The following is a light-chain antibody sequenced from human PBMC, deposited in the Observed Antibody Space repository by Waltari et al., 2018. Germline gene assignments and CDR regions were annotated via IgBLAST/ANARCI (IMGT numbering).Light chain of an antibody. CDR3: SSYAGSIISVV. Sequence: QSALTQPASVSGFPGQSITISCTGTRGDVGAYKYVSWYQQHPGEAPKVRIYNVSKRPSGVSDRFTGSKSGNTASLTISGLQAEDEADYYCSSYAGSIISVVLGGGTRVTVL. CDR1: RGDVGAYKY. J-gene: IGLJ2*01. CDR2: NVS. V-gene: IGLV2-23*02.